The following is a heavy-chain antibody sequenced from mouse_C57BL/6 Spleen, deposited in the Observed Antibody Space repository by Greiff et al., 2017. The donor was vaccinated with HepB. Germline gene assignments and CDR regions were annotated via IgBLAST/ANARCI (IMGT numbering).Heavy chain of an antibody. CDR1: GFTFTGYY. V-gene: IGHV14-2*01. CDR2: IDPEDGET. Sequence: VQLQQPGAELVKPGASVKLSCTASGFTFTGYYMHWVKQRPEQGLEWIGRIDPEDGETKYAPKFQGKATITADTSSNTAYLQLSSLTSEDTAVYYCATTMVTPDYFDYWGQGTTLTVSS. J-gene: IGHJ2*01. D-gene: IGHD2-2*01. CDR3: ATTMVTPDYFDY.